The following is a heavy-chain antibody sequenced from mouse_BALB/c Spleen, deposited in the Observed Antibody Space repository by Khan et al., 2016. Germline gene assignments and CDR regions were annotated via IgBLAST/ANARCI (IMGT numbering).Heavy chain of an antibody. CDR2: VNPRNDYT. V-gene: IGHV1-4*01. Sequence: QVQLQQSGAELARPGASVKMSCKASGYTFTSYTMFWVKQRPGQGLEWLGYVNPRNDYTDYNQKFKDKATLTADKSSSTAYMQLNSLTSEDYAVYSCSSEGWLLGVFDYWGQGTSLTVSS. J-gene: IGHJ2*02. CDR1: GYTFTSYT. CDR3: SSEGWLLGVFDY. D-gene: IGHD2-3*01.